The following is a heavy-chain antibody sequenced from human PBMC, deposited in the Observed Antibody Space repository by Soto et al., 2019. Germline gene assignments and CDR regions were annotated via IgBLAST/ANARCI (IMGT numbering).Heavy chain of an antibody. CDR1: GGFVSSGNYY. CDR2: MSHSGGT. Sequence: QVQLQQWGAGLLKPSETLSLTCAVYGGFVSSGNYYWSWIRQPPGKGLEWIGEMSHSGGTHFTPSLKSRVTISVDTSKNQLSLKMTSVTAADTALYYCARVERGTTTTVVDAFDIWGPGTMVTVSS. V-gene: IGHV4-34*01. CDR3: ARVERGTTTTVVDAFDI. J-gene: IGHJ3*02. D-gene: IGHD4-4*01.